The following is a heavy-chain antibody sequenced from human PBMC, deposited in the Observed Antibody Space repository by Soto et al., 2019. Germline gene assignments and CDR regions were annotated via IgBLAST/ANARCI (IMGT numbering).Heavy chain of an antibody. Sequence: EEQLAESGGGLVQPGGSLRLSCAASGFTFSNYEMNWVRQAPGKGPEWISYISSRGTVKHHADSVKGRFIISRDNAKNSLYLQMDSLRAEDTAVYYCTRYRWFDAWGQGTLVTVSS. CDR1: GFTFSNYE. CDR2: ISSRGTVK. V-gene: IGHV3-48*03. J-gene: IGHJ5*02. CDR3: TRYRWFDA. D-gene: IGHD3-16*02.